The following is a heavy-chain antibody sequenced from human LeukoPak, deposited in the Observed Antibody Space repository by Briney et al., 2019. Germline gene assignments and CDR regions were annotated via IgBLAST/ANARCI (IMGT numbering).Heavy chain of an antibody. V-gene: IGHV3-74*01. CDR3: ASDFTGRDDY. D-gene: IGHD2-8*02. J-gene: IGHJ4*02. CDR1: GFTFSSYW. CDR2: KNTDGSRT. Sequence: GGSLRLSCAASGFTFSSYWMHWVRQAPGKGLVWVSRKNTDGSRTDYADSVRGRFTISRDNAWNTLYLQMNSLGVEDTAVYFCASDFTGRDDYWGQGTLVTVSS.